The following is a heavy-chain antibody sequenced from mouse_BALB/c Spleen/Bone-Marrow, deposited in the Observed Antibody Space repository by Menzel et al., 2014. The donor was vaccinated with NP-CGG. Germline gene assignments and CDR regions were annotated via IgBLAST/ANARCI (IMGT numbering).Heavy chain of an antibody. CDR1: GYTFTSYN. CDR3: ARGGTPYYFDY. V-gene: IGHV1-12*01. CDR2: IYPGNGDT. Sequence: SGAELVKPGASVKMSCKASGYTFTSYNMHWVKQTPGQGLVWIGAIYPGNGDTSYNQKFKGKATLTADKSSSTAYMQLSSLTSEDSAVYYCARGGTPYYFDYWGQGTTLTVSS. D-gene: IGHD2-14*01. J-gene: IGHJ2*01.